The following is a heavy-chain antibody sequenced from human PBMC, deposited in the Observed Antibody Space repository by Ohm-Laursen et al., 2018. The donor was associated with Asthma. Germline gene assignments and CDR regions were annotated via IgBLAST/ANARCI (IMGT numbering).Heavy chain of an antibody. Sequence: ASVKVSCKASGYSVTSYAFSSVRQAPGQRPEWMGWIYIGNTNYAPNFRDRITMTTDTSTNTAYMELRSLTSDDTAVYYCVRDVVDRFDYWGQGSLVIVSS. CDR2: IYIGNT. D-gene: IGHD2-21*01. V-gene: IGHV1-18*04. J-gene: IGHJ4*02. CDR1: GYSVTSYA. CDR3: VRDVVDRFDY.